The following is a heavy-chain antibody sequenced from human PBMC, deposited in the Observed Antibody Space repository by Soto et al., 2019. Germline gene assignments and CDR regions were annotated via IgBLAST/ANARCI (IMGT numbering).Heavy chain of an antibody. D-gene: IGHD1-1*01. CDR2: IRVQNGDT. Sequence: VQLVQSEAEVKKPGATVKDSCKTTGYTFSSFLITWVRQAPGQGLEWVGRIRVQNGDTRYAQRIQGRVSMTTDTPTSTAYMELRGLPSDETAVYYCARDSGGQLGIDFWGQGTLVTVSS. V-gene: IGHV1-18*01. CDR1: GYTFSSFL. CDR3: ARDSGGQLGIDF. J-gene: IGHJ4*02.